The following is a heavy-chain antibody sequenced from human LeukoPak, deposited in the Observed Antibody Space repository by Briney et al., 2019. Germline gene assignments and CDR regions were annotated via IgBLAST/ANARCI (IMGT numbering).Heavy chain of an antibody. V-gene: IGHV4-4*07. CDR1: GGSISSYY. Sequence: NSSETLSPTCTVSGGSISSYYWSWIRQPAGKGLEWIGRIYTSGSTNYNPSLKSRVTMSVDTSKNQFSLKLSSVTAADTAVYYCARGAYYYGSGKIFDYWGQGTLVTVSS. J-gene: IGHJ4*02. CDR3: ARGAYYYGSGKIFDY. CDR2: IYTSGST. D-gene: IGHD3-10*01.